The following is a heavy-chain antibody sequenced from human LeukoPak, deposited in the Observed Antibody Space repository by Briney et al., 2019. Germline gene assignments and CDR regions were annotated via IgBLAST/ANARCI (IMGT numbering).Heavy chain of an antibody. CDR2: IYSGGFT. J-gene: IGHJ3*02. Sequence: PGGSLRLSCAASGVTVSSNYLSWVRQAPGKGLEWVSVIYSGGFTYYADSVKGRFTISRDNAKNTLYLQMNSLRAEDTAVYYCARDKSGSYLPHDDFDIGGQGKMDTVS. CDR1: GVTVSSNY. V-gene: IGHV3-66*01. CDR3: ARDKSGSYLPHDDFDI. D-gene: IGHD1-26*01.